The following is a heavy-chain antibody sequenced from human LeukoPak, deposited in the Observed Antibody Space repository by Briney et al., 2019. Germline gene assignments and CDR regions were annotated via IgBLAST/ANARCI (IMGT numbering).Heavy chain of an antibody. J-gene: IGHJ4*02. CDR1: GGSFSNSNYY. D-gene: IGHD3-10*01. CDR3: ARYVVYGSGKYYFDY. Sequence: SETLSLTCTVSGGSFSNSNYYWSWIRQPPGKELEWIASINYGGTTYYNPYLKSRVTISVDTSKSQFSLRLSSVTAADTAVYLCARYVVYGSGKYYFDYWGQGSLVTVSS. V-gene: IGHV4-39*01. CDR2: INYGGTT.